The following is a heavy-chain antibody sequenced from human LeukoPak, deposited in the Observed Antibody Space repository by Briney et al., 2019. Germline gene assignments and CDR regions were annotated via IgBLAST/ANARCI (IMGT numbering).Heavy chain of an antibody. J-gene: IGHJ5*02. CDR3: ARDAPQVPAAGVLAS. CDR1: GFTVSDNY. V-gene: IGHV3-53*01. CDR2: MYSGGDT. D-gene: IGHD6-13*01. Sequence: GGSLRLSCAASGFTVSDNYMSWVRQAPGKGLEWVSVMYSGGDTYYANSVKGRFTFSRDISKNTLFLQMNGLTTEDTAVYYCARDAPQVPAAGVLASWGQGTLVTVSS.